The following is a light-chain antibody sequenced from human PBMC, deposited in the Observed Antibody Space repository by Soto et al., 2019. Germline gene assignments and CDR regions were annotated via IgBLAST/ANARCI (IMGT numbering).Light chain of an antibody. CDR2: DVS. Sequence: SAPNQPSSVSGSPGQAITLSLTGKSSDVGGYNYVSWYQQHPGKAPKLMIYDVSNRPSGVSNRFSGSKSGNTASLTISGLQAEDEADYYCSSYTSSSTFYVFGTGTKVTVL. J-gene: IGLJ1*01. V-gene: IGLV2-14*01. CDR1: SSDVGGYNY. CDR3: SSYTSSSTFYV.